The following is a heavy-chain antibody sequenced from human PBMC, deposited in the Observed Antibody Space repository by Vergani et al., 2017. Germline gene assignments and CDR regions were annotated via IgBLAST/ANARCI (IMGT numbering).Heavy chain of an antibody. CDR1: GYTFTSYG. Sequence: QVQLVQSGAEVKKPGASVKVSCKASGYTFTSYGISWVRQAPGQGLEWMGWISAYNGNTNYAQKLQGRVTMTTDTSTSTAYMELRSLRSDDTALYYCARVAGSRDYYYYYGMDVWGQGTTVTVSS. CDR3: ARVAGSRDYYYYYGMDV. D-gene: IGHD6-19*01. J-gene: IGHJ6*02. V-gene: IGHV1-18*04. CDR2: ISAYNGNT.